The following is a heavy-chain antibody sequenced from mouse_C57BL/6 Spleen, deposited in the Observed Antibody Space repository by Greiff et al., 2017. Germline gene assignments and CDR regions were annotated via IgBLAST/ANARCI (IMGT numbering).Heavy chain of an antibody. CDR3: ARLYYDYDPWFAY. Sequence: QLQQSGPELVKPGASVKISCKASGYTFTDYYMNWVKQSHGKSLEWIGDINPNNGGTSYNQKFKGKATLTVDKSSSTAYMELRSLTSEDSAVYYCARLYYDYDPWFAYWGQGTLVTVSA. CDR2: INPNNGGT. CDR1: GYTFTDYY. D-gene: IGHD2-4*01. J-gene: IGHJ3*01. V-gene: IGHV1-26*01.